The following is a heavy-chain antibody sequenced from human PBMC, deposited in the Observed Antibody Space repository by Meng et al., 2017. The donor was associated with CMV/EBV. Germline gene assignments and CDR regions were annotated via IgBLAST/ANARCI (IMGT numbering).Heavy chain of an antibody. CDR2: ISGSGGST. CDR1: GFTFSSYA. CDR3: AKDHISNLPYYFDY. J-gene: IGHJ4*02. Sequence: GESLKISCAASGFTFSSYAMSWVRQAPGKGLEWVSAISGSGGSTYYADSVKGRFTISRDNSKNTLYLQMNSLRAEDTAVYYCAKDHISNLPYYFDYWGQGTLVTVSS. V-gene: IGHV3-23*01. D-gene: IGHD4/OR15-4a*01.